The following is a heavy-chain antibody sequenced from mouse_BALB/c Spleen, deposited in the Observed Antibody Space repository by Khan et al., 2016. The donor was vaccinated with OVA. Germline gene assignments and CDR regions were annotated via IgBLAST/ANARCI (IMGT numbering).Heavy chain of an antibody. V-gene: IGHV1-4*02. CDR2: INPRSGYT. CDR3: ARRRGGHYFDY. J-gene: IGHJ2*01. CDR1: GYTFTSYT. Sequence: QVQLQQSGAELARPGASVKMSCKASGYTFTSYTMHWVKQRPGQGLEWIGYINPRSGYTDYNQKFKDKTTLTTDISSSTAYMQLSSLTSEDSAVYYCARRRGGHYFDYWGQGTTLTVSS.